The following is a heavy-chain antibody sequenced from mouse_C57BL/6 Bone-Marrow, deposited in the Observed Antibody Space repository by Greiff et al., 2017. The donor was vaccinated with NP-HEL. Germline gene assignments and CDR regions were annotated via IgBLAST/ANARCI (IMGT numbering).Heavy chain of an antibody. CDR2: ISYDGSN. CDR1: GYSITSGYY. Sequence: EVKLVESGPGLVKPSQSLSLTCSVTGYSITSGYYWNWIRQFPGNKLEWMGYISYDGSNNYNPSLKNRISITRDTSKNQFFLKLNSVTTEDTATYYCAREARNYLGYWGQGTTLTVSS. J-gene: IGHJ2*01. V-gene: IGHV3-6*01. CDR3: AREARNYLGY.